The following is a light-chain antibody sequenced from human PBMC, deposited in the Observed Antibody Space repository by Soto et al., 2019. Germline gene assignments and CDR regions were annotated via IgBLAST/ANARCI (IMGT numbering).Light chain of an antibody. V-gene: IGKV1-12*01. Sequence: DIQMTQSPSSVSASVGDSVTITCRASQGISSRLPWYQQKPGKAPNLLIYAESNLQSGVPSRFSGSGYETDFTPNIGSLQPEDFATFFCQQANSFPLTCGGGTKVEIK. CDR2: AES. CDR3: QQANSFPLT. J-gene: IGKJ4*01. CDR1: QGISSR.